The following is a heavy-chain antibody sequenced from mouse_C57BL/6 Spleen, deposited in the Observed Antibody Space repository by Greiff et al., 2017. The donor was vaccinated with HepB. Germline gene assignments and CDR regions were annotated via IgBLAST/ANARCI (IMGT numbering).Heavy chain of an antibody. V-gene: IGHV1-64*01. CDR1: GYTFTSYW. Sequence: VQLQQSGAELVKPGASVKLSCKASGYTFTSYWMHWVKQRPGQGLEWIGMIHPNSGSTNYNEKFKSKATLTVDKSSSTAYMQLSSLTSEDSAVYYCAREGDYGYLYAMDYWGQGTSVTVSS. D-gene: IGHD2-2*01. CDR3: AREGDYGYLYAMDY. J-gene: IGHJ4*01. CDR2: IHPNSGST.